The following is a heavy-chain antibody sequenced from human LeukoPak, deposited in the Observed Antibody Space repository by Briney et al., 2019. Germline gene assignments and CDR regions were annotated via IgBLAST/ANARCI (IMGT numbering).Heavy chain of an antibody. CDR2: IYSGGST. V-gene: IGHV3-53*01. J-gene: IGHJ4*02. Sequence: GGSLRLSCAASGFTVSSNYMSWVRQAPGKGLEWVSVIYSGGSTYYADSVKGRFTISRDNSKNTLYLQMNSLRAEDTAVYYCARYHIGEQSDYFDYWGQGTLVTVSS. CDR3: ARYHIGEQSDYFDY. D-gene: IGHD3-10*01. CDR1: GFTVSSNY.